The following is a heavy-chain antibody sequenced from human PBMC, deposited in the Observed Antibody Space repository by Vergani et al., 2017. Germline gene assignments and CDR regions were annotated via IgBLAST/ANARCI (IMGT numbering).Heavy chain of an antibody. J-gene: IGHJ3*02. CDR1: GFTFTSSA. CDR2: IVVGSGNT. D-gene: IGHD3-22*01. Sequence: QLVQSGAEVKKPGSSVKVSCKASGFTFTSSAVQWVRQARGQRLEWIGWIVVGSGNTNYAQKFQERVTITRDMSTSTAYMELSSLRSEDTAVYYCAADLGTSYDSSDEAFDIWGQGTMVTVSS. V-gene: IGHV1-58*01. CDR3: AADLGTSYDSSDEAFDI.